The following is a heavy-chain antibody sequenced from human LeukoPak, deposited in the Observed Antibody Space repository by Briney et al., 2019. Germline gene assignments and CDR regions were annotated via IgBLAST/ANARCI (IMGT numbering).Heavy chain of an antibody. CDR2: IKSKTDGGTT. Sequence: GGSLRLSCAASGFTFSSFVMSWVRQAPGKGLEWVGRIKSKTDGGTTDYAAPVKGRFTISRDDSKNTLYLQMNSLKTEDTAVYYCTGFGGSGSYYIKDYWGQGTLVTVSS. D-gene: IGHD3-10*01. V-gene: IGHV3-15*01. J-gene: IGHJ4*02. CDR3: TGFGGSGSYYIKDY. CDR1: GFTFSSFV.